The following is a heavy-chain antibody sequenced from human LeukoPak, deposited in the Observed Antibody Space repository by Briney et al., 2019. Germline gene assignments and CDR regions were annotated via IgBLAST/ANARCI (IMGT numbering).Heavy chain of an antibody. CDR1: GLTFTSHG. CDR2: VRNDGSDT. J-gene: IGHJ4*02. V-gene: IGHV3-33*01. Sequence: GTSLRLSCTTSGLTFTSHGFHWLRQVVGKRLEWVAFVRNDGSDTYHANSVKGRFSISRDDSKNTLYLQMNSLRPEDTAIYYCARDRGKGYFDSWGQGTQVTVSS. D-gene: IGHD4-23*01. CDR3: ARDRGKGYFDS.